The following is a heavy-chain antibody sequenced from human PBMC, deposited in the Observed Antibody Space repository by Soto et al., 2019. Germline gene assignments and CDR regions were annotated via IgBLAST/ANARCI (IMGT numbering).Heavy chain of an antibody. CDR1: GGSFSGYY. V-gene: IGHV4-34*01. CDR2: INHSGST. CDR3: ARGSCSSTSCYYWYYYYGMDV. J-gene: IGHJ6*02. Sequence: SETLSLTCAVYGGSFSGYYWSWIRQPPGKGLEWIGEINHSGSTNYNPSLKSRVTLSVETSKNQFSLKLSSVTAADTAVYYCARGSCSSTSCYYWYYYYGMDVWGQGTTVTVSS. D-gene: IGHD2-2*01.